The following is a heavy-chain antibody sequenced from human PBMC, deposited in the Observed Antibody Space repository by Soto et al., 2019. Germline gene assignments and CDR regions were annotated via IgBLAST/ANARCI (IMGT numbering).Heavy chain of an antibody. Sequence: HVQLVQSGGDLKKPGASVKVSCNTSGYTFNTYFISWVRQAPGQGLEWMGWISPYNGNTKYGEKFQGRVTMTTDTFTRTAYMELRNLRFDDTAVYYCARDTSNSFDYWGQGTLVTFSS. CDR2: ISPYNGNT. CDR1: GYTFNTYF. V-gene: IGHV1-18*01. D-gene: IGHD2-2*01. CDR3: ARDTSNSFDY. J-gene: IGHJ4*02.